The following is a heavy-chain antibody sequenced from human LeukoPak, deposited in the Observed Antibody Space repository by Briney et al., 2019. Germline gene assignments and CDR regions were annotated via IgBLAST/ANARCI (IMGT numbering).Heavy chain of an antibody. J-gene: IGHJ4*02. CDR3: ARGGILARHFDY. V-gene: IGHV4-39*07. D-gene: IGHD6-13*01. Sequence: SETLSLTCTVSCGSISSSSYYWGWIRQPPGKGLEWIGSIYYSGSTYYNPSLKSRVTISVDTSKNQFSLKLSSVTAADTAVYYCARGGILARHFDYWGQGTLVTVSS. CDR2: IYYSGST. CDR1: CGSISSSSYY.